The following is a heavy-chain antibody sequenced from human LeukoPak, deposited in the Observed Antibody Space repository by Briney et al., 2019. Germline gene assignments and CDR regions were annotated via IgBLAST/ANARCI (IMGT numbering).Heavy chain of an antibody. CDR1: GFTFSHCG. CDR3: ATLPT. CDR2: IWNDATTK. D-gene: IGHD4-17*01. J-gene: IGHJ4*02. V-gene: IGHV3-33*01. Sequence: GRSLRLSCAASGFTFSHCGMHWVRQAPGKGLEWVAVIWNDATTKYYADSVRGRFTISRDNSKNTVYLQMNSLRAEDTALYYCATLPTWGQGTLVTVSS.